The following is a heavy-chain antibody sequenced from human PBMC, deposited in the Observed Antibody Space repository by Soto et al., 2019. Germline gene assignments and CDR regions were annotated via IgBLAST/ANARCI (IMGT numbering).Heavy chain of an antibody. D-gene: IGHD6-19*01. Sequence: SVKVSCKASRVAFSKFIVTWVRQAPGPGLEWVGGIIPIFGTANYAQKFQGRVTITADESTSTSYMEVNNLRSEDTAVYYCAKVRYSSPMGYYYGMDVWGQGTTVTVSS. V-gene: IGHV1-69*13. CDR1: RVAFSKFI. CDR3: AKVRYSSPMGYYYGMDV. CDR2: IIPIFGTA. J-gene: IGHJ6*02.